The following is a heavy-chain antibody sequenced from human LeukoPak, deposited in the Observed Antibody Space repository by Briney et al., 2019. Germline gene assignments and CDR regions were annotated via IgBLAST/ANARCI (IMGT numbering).Heavy chain of an antibody. CDR2: IYTSGST. CDR1: GGSISSSY. V-gene: IGHV4-4*07. CDR3: ARGYSTGWYPFHY. D-gene: IGHD6-19*01. J-gene: IGHJ4*02. Sequence: KPSETLSLTCTVSGGSISSSYWSWIRQPAGKGLEWIGRIYTSGSTDYNPSLKSRVTISVDKSKNQLSLKLSSVTAADTAVYFCARGYSTGWYPFHYWAQGTLVTVSS.